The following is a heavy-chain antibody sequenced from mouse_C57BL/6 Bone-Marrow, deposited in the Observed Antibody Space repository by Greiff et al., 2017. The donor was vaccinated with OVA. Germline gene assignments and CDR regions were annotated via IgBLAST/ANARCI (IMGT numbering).Heavy chain of an antibody. V-gene: IGHV1-47*01. Sequence: VKLVESGAELVKPGASVKMSCKASGYTFTTYPIEWMKQNHGKSLEWIGNFHPYNDDTKYNEKFKGKATLTVEKSSSTVYLELSRLTSDDSAVYYCARGSSYTRFYYFDYWGQGTTLTVSS. CDR2: FHPYNDDT. CDR3: ARGSSYTRFYYFDY. D-gene: IGHD1-1*01. J-gene: IGHJ2*01. CDR1: GYTFTTYP.